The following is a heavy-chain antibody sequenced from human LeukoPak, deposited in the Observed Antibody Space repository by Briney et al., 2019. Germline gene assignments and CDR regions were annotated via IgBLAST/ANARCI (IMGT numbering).Heavy chain of an antibody. D-gene: IGHD4-23*01. V-gene: IGHV3-30*02. CDR1: GFTFSPDD. CDR3: ASRAYGGNSYLY. J-gene: IGHJ4*02. Sequence: GGSLRLSCAASGFTFSPDDMHWVSQAPSKGLEWVASIRYDGDNKYYADSVKGRFTISRDNAKNTLYLQMNSLRAEDTAVYYCASRAYGGNSYLYWGQGTLVTVSS. CDR2: IRYDGDNK.